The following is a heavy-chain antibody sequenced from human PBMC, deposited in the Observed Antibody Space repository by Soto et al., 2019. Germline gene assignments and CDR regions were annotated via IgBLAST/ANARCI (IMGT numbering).Heavy chain of an antibody. J-gene: IGHJ4*02. CDR1: GYTFTNYG. CDR3: XRARHYYESSGFFDY. Sequence: QVQLVQSGAEVKKPGASVKVSCRASGYTFTNYGISWVRQAPGQGLEWMGWISAHNGNTNYAQKLQGRVTMTTDTSTSTAYMELRSLRSDDTAVXXXXRARHYYESSGFFDYWGQGTLVTVSS. CDR2: ISAHNGNT. D-gene: IGHD3-22*01. V-gene: IGHV1-18*04.